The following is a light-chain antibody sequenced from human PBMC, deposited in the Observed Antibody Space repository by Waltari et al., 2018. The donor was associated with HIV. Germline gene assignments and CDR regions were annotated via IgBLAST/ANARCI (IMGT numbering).Light chain of an antibody. CDR3: QQYADSPVT. CDR2: DAS. V-gene: IGKV3D-20*01. J-gene: IGKJ3*01. CDR1: QNVRSNH. Sequence: EIVLTQSPATLSVSPGERATTPCGASQNVRSNHLAWYQQKPGLAPRLLIYDASKRAIGIPDTFSGSGSGTDFTLTITSLEPEHFAVYYCQQYADSPVTFGPGTKVDV.